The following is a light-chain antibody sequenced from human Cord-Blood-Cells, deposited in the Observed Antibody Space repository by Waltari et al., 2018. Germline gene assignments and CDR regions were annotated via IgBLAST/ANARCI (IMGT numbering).Light chain of an antibody. J-gene: IGKJ3*01. Sequence: TITCRASQGISSWLAWYQQKPGKAPKLLIYAASNRATGIPARFSGSGSGTDFTLTISSLEPEDFAVYYCQQRSNWLTFGPGTKVDIK. CDR2: AAS. CDR1: QGISSW. V-gene: IGKV3D-11*01. CDR3: QQRSNWLT.